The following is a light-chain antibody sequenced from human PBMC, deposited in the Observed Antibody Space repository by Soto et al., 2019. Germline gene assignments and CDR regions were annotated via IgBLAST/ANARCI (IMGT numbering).Light chain of an antibody. CDR3: QQYVNLPLT. J-gene: IGKJ4*01. Sequence: DIQMTQSPSSLSASVGDRVTITCQASQDVTNYLNWYQQKPGKAPKLLIYEASSLETGVPSRFSGGGSGAHFTFTISSLQPGDFATYYCQQYVNLPLTFGGGTKVEVK. V-gene: IGKV1-33*01. CDR2: EAS. CDR1: QDVTNY.